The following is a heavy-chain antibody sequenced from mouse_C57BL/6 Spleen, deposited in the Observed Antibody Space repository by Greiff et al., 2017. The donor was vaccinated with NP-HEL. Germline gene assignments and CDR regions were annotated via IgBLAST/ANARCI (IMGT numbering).Heavy chain of an antibody. CDR2: ISSGSSTI. D-gene: IGHD1-1*01. CDR1: GFTFSDYG. CDR3: ALTTVVAFDY. V-gene: IGHV5-17*01. Sequence: EVQLVESGGGLVKPGGSLKLSCAASGFTFSDYGMHWVRQAPEKGLEWVAYISSGSSTIYYADTVKGRFTISRDNAKNTLFLQMTSLRFEDTAMYYCALTTVVAFDYWGQGTTLTVSS. J-gene: IGHJ2*01.